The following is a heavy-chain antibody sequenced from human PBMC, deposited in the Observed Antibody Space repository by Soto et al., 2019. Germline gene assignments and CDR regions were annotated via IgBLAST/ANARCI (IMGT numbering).Heavy chain of an antibody. CDR2: IYTSGTT. CDR1: GGSIRSYY. D-gene: IGHD1-26*01. CDR3: AREGASGFGMDV. J-gene: IGHJ6*02. V-gene: IGHV4-4*07. Sequence: KSSETLSLTCNVPGGSIRSYYWSWIRQPAGKALEWIGRIYTSGTTNYNPSLKSRATMLIDTSKNQFSLILSSVTAADTAVYYCAREGASGFGMDVWGQGTTVTVSS.